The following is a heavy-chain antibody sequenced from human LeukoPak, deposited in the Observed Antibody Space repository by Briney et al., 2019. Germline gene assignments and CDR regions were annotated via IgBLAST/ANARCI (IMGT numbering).Heavy chain of an antibody. Sequence: GGSLRLSCAASGFTFSDYYMSWIRQAPGKGLEWVSYISSSGSTIYYADSVKGRFTISRDNAKNSLYLQMNSLRAEDTAVYYCARYHYYDSSGYHYYYYMDVWGKGTTVTVSS. J-gene: IGHJ6*03. CDR2: ISSSGSTI. D-gene: IGHD3-22*01. CDR1: GFTFSDYY. V-gene: IGHV3-11*04. CDR3: ARYHYYDSSGYHYYYYMDV.